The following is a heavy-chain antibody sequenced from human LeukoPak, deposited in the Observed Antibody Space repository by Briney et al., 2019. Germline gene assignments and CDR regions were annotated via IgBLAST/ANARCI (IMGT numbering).Heavy chain of an antibody. J-gene: IGHJ4*02. CDR3: ARALRHIVVVTAIEYFDY. Sequence: PSETLSLTCAVSGGSISSSNWWSWVRQPPGKGLEWIGEIYHSGSTNYNPSLKSRVTISVDTSKNQFSLKLSSVTAADTAVYYCARALRHIVVVTAIEYFDYWGQGTLVTVSS. V-gene: IGHV4-4*02. CDR2: IYHSGST. CDR1: GGSISSSNW. D-gene: IGHD2-21*02.